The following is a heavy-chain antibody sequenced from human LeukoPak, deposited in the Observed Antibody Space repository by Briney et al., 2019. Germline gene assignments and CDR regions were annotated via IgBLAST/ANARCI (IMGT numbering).Heavy chain of an antibody. CDR3: ATVPVLRFLEWLLLG. CDR2: FDPEDGET. Sequence: ASVKVSCKVSGYTLTELSMHWVRQAPGKGLEWVGGFDPEDGETIYAQKFQGRVTMTEDTSTDTAYMELSSLRSEDTAVYYCATVPVLRFLEWLLLGWGQGTLVTVSS. V-gene: IGHV1-24*01. J-gene: IGHJ4*02. CDR1: GYTLTELS. D-gene: IGHD3-3*01.